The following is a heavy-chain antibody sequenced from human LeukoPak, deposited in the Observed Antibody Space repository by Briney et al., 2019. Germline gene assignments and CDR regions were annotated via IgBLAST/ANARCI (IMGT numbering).Heavy chain of an antibody. CDR1: GLAFSAYK. D-gene: IGHD2-15*01. J-gene: IGHJ4*02. V-gene: IGHV3-74*01. CDR3: VVGGSPGY. Sequence: GGSLRLSCAASGLAFSAYKMHWVRQAPRKGLVWVSRISTDGYTTDYADFVQGRFTAFRDNTKNTWSLEMNSLRAEDTAVYYCVVGGSPGYWGQGTLVTVSS. CDR2: ISTDGYTT.